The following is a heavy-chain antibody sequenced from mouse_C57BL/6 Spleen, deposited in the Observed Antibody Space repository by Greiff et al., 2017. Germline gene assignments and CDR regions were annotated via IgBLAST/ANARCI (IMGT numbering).Heavy chain of an antibody. CDR3: ARSGAYGNYLAWFAY. Sequence: VQLQQSGAELVKPGASVKISCKASGYAFSSYWMNWVKQRPGKGLEWIGQIYPGDGDTNYNGKFKGKATLTVDKSSSTAYMQLSSLTSEDSAVYFCARSGAYGNYLAWFAYWGQGTLVTVSA. CDR1: GYAFSSYW. J-gene: IGHJ3*01. CDR2: IYPGDGDT. D-gene: IGHD2-1*01. V-gene: IGHV1-80*01.